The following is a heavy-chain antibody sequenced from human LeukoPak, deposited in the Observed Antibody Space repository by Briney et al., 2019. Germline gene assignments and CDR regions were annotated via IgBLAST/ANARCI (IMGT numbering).Heavy chain of an antibody. CDR3: ARESPYGSGYALHY. D-gene: IGHD3-10*01. J-gene: IGHJ4*02. V-gene: IGHV4-30-4*01. CDR1: GGSISSGDYY. Sequence: KTSQTLSLTCTVSGGSISSGDYYWSWIRQPPGKGLEWIGYIYHSGSTYYNPSLKSRVTISVDTSKNQFSLKLSSVTAADTAVYYCARESPYGSGYALHYWGQGTLVTVSS. CDR2: IYHSGST.